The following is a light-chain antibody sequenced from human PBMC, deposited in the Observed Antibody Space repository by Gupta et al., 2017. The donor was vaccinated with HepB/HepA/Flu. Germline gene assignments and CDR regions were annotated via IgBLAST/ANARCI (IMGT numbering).Light chain of an antibody. J-gene: IGLJ2*01. V-gene: IGLV1-40*01. CDR1: SSNIGADYD. CDR3: QSYDSSLSGVI. Sequence: QSVLTQPPSVSGAPGQRVTISCTGSSSNIGADYDVNWYQHLPGTAPKRLIYSNNKRPSGVPDRFSGSKSGTSASLAITGLQAEDEADYHCQSYDSSLSGVIFGGGTKLTVL. CDR2: SNN.